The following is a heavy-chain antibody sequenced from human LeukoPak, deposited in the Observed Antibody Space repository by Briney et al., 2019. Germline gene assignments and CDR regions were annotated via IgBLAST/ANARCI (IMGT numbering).Heavy chain of an antibody. Sequence: EASVKVSCKASGYTFTGYYMHWVRQAPGQGLEWMGWINPNSGGTNYAQKFQGRVTMTRDTSISTAYMELSRLRSDDTAVYYCASGVYGDYAGGAFDIWGQGTMVTVSS. CDR3: ASGVYGDYAGGAFDI. J-gene: IGHJ3*02. V-gene: IGHV1-2*02. CDR1: GYTFTGYY. CDR2: INPNSGGT. D-gene: IGHD4-17*01.